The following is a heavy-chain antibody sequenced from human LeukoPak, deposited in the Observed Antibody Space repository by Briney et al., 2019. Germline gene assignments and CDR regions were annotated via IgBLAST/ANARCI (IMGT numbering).Heavy chain of an antibody. D-gene: IGHD2-8*01. CDR2: INGSSRIK. J-gene: IGHJ4*02. Sequence: GGTLRLSCAASGFTFSSYSMNWVRQAPGKGLEWVSSINGSSRIKYYAVSLKGLFTISRDNAKNSLYLQMNSLRADDTAVYYCARVNPTNSGVYAYWGQGTLVTV. CDR3: ARVNPTNSGVYAY. CDR1: GFTFSSYS. V-gene: IGHV3-21*01.